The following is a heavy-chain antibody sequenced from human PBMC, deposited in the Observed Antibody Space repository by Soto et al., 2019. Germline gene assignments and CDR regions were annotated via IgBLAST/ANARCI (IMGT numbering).Heavy chain of an antibody. CDR1: GYTLTELS. J-gene: IGHJ4*02. V-gene: IGHV1-24*01. CDR2: FDPEDGET. D-gene: IGHD3-10*01. Sequence: ASVKVSCKVSGYTLTELSMHWVRQAPGKGLEWMGGFDPEDGETIYAQKFQGRVTMTEDTSTDTAYMELSSLRSEDTAVYYCATSSMVRGSHDYWGQGTLDTVSS. CDR3: ATSSMVRGSHDY.